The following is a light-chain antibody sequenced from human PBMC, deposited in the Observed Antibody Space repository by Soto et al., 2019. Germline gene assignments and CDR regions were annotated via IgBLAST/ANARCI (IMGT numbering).Light chain of an antibody. J-gene: IGKJ5*01. CDR3: QRVDT. CDR1: QSVSSN. CDR2: DAS. V-gene: IGKV3-11*01. Sequence: EIVLTQSPATLSLSPGERATLSCRASQSVSSNLAWYQQKPCQAPRLLIYDASNRATGIPARFSGSGSGTDFTLTISSLEPEDFAVYYCQRVDTFGQGTRLEIK.